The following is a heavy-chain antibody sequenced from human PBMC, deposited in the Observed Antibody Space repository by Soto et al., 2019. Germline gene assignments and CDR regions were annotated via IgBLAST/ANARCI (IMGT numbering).Heavy chain of an antibody. V-gene: IGHV3-7*01. J-gene: IGHJ4*01. Sequence: EVQLVESGGGLVQPGGSLRLSCAASGFTLSSYWMNWVRLAPGKGLEWVANIKQDGSQKNYVDSVKGRFTISRDNAKNSLYLQMSSLRAEDTAVYYCMTSVTTHDYWGHGTLVTVSS. D-gene: IGHD4-17*01. CDR2: IKQDGSQK. CDR1: GFTLSSYW. CDR3: MTSVTTHDY.